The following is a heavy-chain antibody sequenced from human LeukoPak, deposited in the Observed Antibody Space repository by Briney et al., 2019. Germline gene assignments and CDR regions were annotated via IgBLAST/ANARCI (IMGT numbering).Heavy chain of an antibody. V-gene: IGHV5-10-1*01. Sequence: GASLQISCEGSGSIFTSYWISWGRQLPGKGLEWIGRIDPSDSYTNYSPSFQGHVTISADKSISTAYLQWSSLKASDTAMYYCARQGVGGSSWYYYYGMDVWGKGTTVTVSS. CDR3: ARQGVGGSSWYYYYGMDV. D-gene: IGHD6-13*01. CDR2: IDPSDSYT. CDR1: GSIFTSYW. J-gene: IGHJ6*04.